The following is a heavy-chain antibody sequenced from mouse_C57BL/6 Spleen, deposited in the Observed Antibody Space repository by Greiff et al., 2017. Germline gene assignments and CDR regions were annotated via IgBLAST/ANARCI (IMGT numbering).Heavy chain of an antibody. D-gene: IGHD2-1*01. V-gene: IGHV1-53*01. J-gene: IGHJ2*01. CDR1: GYTFTSYW. CDR2: INPNNGGT. Sequence: QVQLQQPGPELVKPGASVKLSCKASGYTFTSYWMHWVKQRPGQGLEWIGNINPNNGGTNYNQKFKSKATLTVDKSSSTAYMQLSSLTSEDSAVYYCSRGDIDYGNSFDYWGQGTTLTVSS. CDR3: SRGDIDYGNSFDY.